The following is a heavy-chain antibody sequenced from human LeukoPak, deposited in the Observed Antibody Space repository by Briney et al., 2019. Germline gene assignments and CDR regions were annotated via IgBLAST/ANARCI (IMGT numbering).Heavy chain of an antibody. D-gene: IGHD1-26*01. CDR1: GDSVSSYSAA. CDR2: TYYRSKWFN. CDR3: ARSGSFRFDS. V-gene: IGHV6-1*01. J-gene: IGHJ4*02. Sequence: SQTLSLTCAISGDSVSSYSAAWNWIRQSPSRGLEWLGRTYYRSKWFNDYAVSVKSRLTFNPDTSKNQFSLQLDSVTPEDTAVYYCARSGSFRFDSWGQGTLVTVSS.